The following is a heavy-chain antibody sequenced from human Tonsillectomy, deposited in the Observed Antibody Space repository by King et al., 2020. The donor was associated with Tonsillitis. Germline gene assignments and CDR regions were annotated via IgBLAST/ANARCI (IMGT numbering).Heavy chain of an antibody. CDR2: IYYSGST. Sequence: VQLQESSPGLVKPSQTLSLTCAVSGGSISSGGYSWSWIRQPPGKGLEWIGYIYYSGSTYYNPSLKSRVTISVDTSKNQFSLKLSSVTAADTAVYYCASLSEKYYYYGMDVWGQGTTVTVSS. D-gene: IGHD1-14*01. CDR1: GGSISSGGYS. J-gene: IGHJ6*02. CDR3: ASLSEKYYYYGMDV. V-gene: IGHV4-30-4*07.